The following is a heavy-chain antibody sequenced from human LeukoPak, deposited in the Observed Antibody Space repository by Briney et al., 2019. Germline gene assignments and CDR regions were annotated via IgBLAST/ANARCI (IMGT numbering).Heavy chain of an antibody. V-gene: IGHV3-48*03. Sequence: PGGSLRLSCAASGFTFSSYEMNWVRQAPGKGLEWISYISSSGSTIHYADSVKGRFTISRDNAKNSLYLQMNSLRAEDTAVYYCAKDRIRSRDTAVVTYFDYWGQGTLVTVSS. CDR2: ISSSGSTI. J-gene: IGHJ4*02. CDR3: AKDRIRSRDTAVVTYFDY. CDR1: GFTFSSYE. D-gene: IGHD5-18*01.